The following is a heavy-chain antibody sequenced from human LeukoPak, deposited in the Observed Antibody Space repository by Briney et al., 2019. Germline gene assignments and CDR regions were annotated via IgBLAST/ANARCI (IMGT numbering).Heavy chain of an antibody. D-gene: IGHD6-25*01. J-gene: IGHJ4*02. CDR1: GFTFSDYN. Sequence: GGSLRLSCAASGFTFSDYNMNWVRQAPGKGLEWVASISGGSSYIYYADSVKGRFAISRDNAKNSLYLQMNSLRAEDTAVYYCARVGSDPFDYWGQGTLVTVSS. CDR3: ARVGSDPFDY. V-gene: IGHV3-21*01. CDR2: ISGGSSYI.